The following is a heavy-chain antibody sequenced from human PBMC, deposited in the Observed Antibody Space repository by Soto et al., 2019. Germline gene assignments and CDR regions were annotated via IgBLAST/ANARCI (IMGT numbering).Heavy chain of an antibody. CDR1: GFTVGNNY. D-gene: IGHD3-10*01. CDR2: IHRGGST. Sequence: EVHLVESGGALVQPGGSLRLSCAASGFTVGNNYRSWAGRAPGKGLEWVSIIHRGGSTSYADSVKGRFTISRDSSKNILYLQINGLTADDTAVYYCARSANTYGSPFDYWGQGALVTVSS. CDR3: ARSANTYGSPFDY. V-gene: IGHV3-66*01. J-gene: IGHJ4*02.